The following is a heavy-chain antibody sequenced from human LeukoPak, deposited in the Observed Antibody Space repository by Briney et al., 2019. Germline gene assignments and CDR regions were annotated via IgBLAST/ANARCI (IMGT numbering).Heavy chain of an antibody. V-gene: IGHV3-66*01. CDR2: IYDGGST. J-gene: IGHJ6*02. CDR3: ARDSPSAGTEV. D-gene: IGHD3-10*01. Sequence: GGSLRLYCAAAGFTVSDNYMSWVRQAPGKGLEWVSVIYDGGSTYYADSVKGRFTISRDNSKNTLYLQMNSLRAEDTAVYYCARDSPSAGTEVWGQGTTVTVSS. CDR1: GFTVSDNY.